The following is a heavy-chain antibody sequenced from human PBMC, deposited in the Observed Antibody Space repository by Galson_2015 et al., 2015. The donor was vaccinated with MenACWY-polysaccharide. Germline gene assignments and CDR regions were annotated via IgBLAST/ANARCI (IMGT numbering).Heavy chain of an antibody. D-gene: IGHD3-10*01. CDR1: GFTFSSYW. CDR3: ARDLEDYYGSGSYWGY. Sequence: SLRLSCAASGFTFSSYWMSWVRQAPGKGLEWVANKKQDGSEKYYVDSVKGRFTISRDNAKNSLYLQMNSLRAEDTAVYYCARDLEDYYGSGSYWGYWGQGTLVTVSS. J-gene: IGHJ4*02. V-gene: IGHV3-7*01. CDR2: KKQDGSEK.